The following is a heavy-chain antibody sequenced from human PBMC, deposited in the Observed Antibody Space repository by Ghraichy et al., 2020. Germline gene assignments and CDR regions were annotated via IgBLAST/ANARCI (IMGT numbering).Heavy chain of an antibody. CDR2: ISSSSSYI. D-gene: IGHD6-19*01. CDR3: ARDRVYSSGWSLFDSGEQAVYGMDV. Sequence: GGSLRLSCAASGFTFSSYSMNWVRQAPGKGLEWVSSISSSSSYIYYADSVKGRFTISRDNAKNSLYLQMNSLRAEDTAVYYCARDRVYSSGWSLFDSGEQAVYGMDVWGQGTTVTVSS. J-gene: IGHJ6*02. V-gene: IGHV3-21*01. CDR1: GFTFSSYS.